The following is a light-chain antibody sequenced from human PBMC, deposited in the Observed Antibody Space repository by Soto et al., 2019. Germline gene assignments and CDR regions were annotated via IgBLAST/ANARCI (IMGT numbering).Light chain of an antibody. Sequence: QSVLTQPASVSGSPGQSITISCTGTSSDVGAYNYVSWYQQYPGKAPKVIIFEVRKRPSGVSNRFSGSKSGDTASLTISGLQAEDEADYYCCSFALRSTLIFGGGTKVTVL. CDR2: EVR. V-gene: IGLV2-14*01. CDR1: SSDVGAYNY. CDR3: CSFALRSTLI. J-gene: IGLJ2*01.